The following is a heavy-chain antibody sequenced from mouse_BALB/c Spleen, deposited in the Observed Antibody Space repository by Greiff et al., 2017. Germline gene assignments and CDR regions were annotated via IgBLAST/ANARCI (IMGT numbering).Heavy chain of an antibody. Sequence: EVQGVESGGGLVKLGGSLKLSCAASGFTFSSYYMSWVRQTPEKRLELVAAINSNGGSTYYPDTVKGRFTISRDNAKNTLYLQMSSLKSEDTALYYCARQKYGNYGWFAYWGQGTLVTVSA. J-gene: IGHJ3*01. D-gene: IGHD2-10*02. V-gene: IGHV5-6-2*01. CDR1: GFTFSSYY. CDR2: INSNGGST. CDR3: ARQKYGNYGWFAY.